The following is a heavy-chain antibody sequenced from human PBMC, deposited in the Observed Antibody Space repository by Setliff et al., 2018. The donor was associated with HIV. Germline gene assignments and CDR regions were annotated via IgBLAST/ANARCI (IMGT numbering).Heavy chain of an antibody. CDR2: INWNGGST. D-gene: IGHD6-19*01. CDR1: GFTVDEYG. J-gene: IGHJ4*02. CDR3: ARGISGWYAPLGY. V-gene: IGHV3-20*04. Sequence: PGGSLRLSCAASGFTVDEYGMSRVRQAPGKGLAWVSGINWNGGSTGYADSVKGRFTISRDNAKNSLYLQMNSLRAEDTALYYCARGISGWYAPLGYWGQGTLVTVSS.